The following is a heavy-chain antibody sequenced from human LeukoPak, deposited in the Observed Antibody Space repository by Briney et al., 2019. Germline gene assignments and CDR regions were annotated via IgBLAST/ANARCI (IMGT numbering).Heavy chain of an antibody. D-gene: IGHD2-2*01. CDR1: GGSISSYY. CDR3: ARRPIVVVPAAKISYYYYYMDV. CDR2: IYYSGST. Sequence: PSETLSLTCTVSGGSISSYYWSWIRRPPGKGLEWIGYIYYSGSTNYNPSLKSRVTISVDTSKNQFSLKLSSVTAADTAVYYCARRPIVVVPAAKISYYYYYMDVWGKGTTVTVSS. V-gene: IGHV4-59*01. J-gene: IGHJ6*03.